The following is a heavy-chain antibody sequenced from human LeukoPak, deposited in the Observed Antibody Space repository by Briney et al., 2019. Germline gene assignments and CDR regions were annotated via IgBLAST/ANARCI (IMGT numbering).Heavy chain of an antibody. D-gene: IGHD6-6*01. CDR1: GGSISSHH. J-gene: IGHJ6*03. CDR2: IYVKGIP. Sequence: SETLSFTCTVSGGSISSHHWSWFRQPAGKGLEWIGHIYVKGIPNYNPSLKSRVSMSLDTSENQFSLKLTSVTAADTAVYYCAKHATRTPQPLYNMDVWGKGTTVTVSS. CDR3: AKHATRTPQPLYNMDV. V-gene: IGHV4-4*07.